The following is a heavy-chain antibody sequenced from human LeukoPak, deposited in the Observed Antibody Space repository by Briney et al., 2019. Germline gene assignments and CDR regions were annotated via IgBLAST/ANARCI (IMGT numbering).Heavy chain of an antibody. CDR1: GFTLSSYS. CDR3: ARERFQSGSYD. D-gene: IGHD1-26*01. CDR2: ISSSSSTI. V-gene: IGHV3-48*01. J-gene: IGHJ4*02. Sequence: GGSLRLSCAASGFTLSSYSMNWVRQAPGKGLEWVSYISSSSSTIYYADSVKGRFTISRDNAKNSLYLQMNSLRAEDTAVYYCARERFQSGSYDWGQGTLVTVSS.